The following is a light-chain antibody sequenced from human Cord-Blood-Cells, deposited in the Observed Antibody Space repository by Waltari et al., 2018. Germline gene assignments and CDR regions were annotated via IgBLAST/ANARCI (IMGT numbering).Light chain of an antibody. V-gene: IGKV3-11*01. Sequence: EIVLTQSPATLSLSPGERATLSCRASQSVSSYLAGYQQKPGQAPRLLIYDASNRATGIPARFSGSGSGTDFTLTISSLEPEDFAVYYCQQRWTFGQGTKVEIK. J-gene: IGKJ1*01. CDR2: DAS. CDR3: QQRWT. CDR1: QSVSSY.